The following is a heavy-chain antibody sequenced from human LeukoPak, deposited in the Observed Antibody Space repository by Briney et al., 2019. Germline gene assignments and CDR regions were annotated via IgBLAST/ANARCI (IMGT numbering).Heavy chain of an antibody. CDR3: ARSYIVVVPAAPDV. Sequence: GGSLRLSCAASGFTFSSYAMSWVRQAPGKGLEWVANIKQDGSEKYYVDSVKGRFTISRDNAKNSLYLQMNSLRAEDTAVYYCARSYIVVVPAAPDVWGKGTTVTVSS. D-gene: IGHD2-2*01. CDR2: IKQDGSEK. CDR1: GFTFSSYA. V-gene: IGHV3-7*01. J-gene: IGHJ6*04.